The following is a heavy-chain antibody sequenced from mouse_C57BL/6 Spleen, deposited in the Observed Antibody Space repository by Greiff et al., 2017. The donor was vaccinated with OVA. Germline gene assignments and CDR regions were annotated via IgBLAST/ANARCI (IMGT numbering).Heavy chain of an antibody. Sequence: VQLQQSGPELVKPGASVKISCKASGYTFTDYYMNWVKQSHGKSLEWIGDINPNNGGTSYNQKFKGKATLTVDKSSSTAYMELRSLTSEDSAVYYCAYYSNYVDAMDYWGQGTSVTVSS. J-gene: IGHJ4*01. V-gene: IGHV1-26*01. D-gene: IGHD2-5*01. CDR3: AYYSNYVDAMDY. CDR2: INPNNGGT. CDR1: GYTFTDYY.